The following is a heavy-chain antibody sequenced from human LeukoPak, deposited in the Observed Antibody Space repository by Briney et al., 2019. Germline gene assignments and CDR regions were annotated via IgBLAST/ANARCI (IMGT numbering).Heavy chain of an antibody. CDR3: ARAPLTTVNRGGMDV. V-gene: IGHV4-61*01. Sequence: PSETLSLTCTVSGGSVSSGSYYWSWIRQPPGKGLEWIGYIYYSGSTNYNPSLKSRLTISVDTSKNQFSLKLSSVTAADTAVYYCARAPLTTVNRGGMDVWGKGTTVTVSP. CDR1: GGSVSSGSYY. CDR2: IYYSGST. J-gene: IGHJ6*04. D-gene: IGHD4-17*01.